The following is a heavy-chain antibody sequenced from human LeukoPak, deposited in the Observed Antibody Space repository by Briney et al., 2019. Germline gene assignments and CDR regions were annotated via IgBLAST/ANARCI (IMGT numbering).Heavy chain of an antibody. CDR1: GFIVSSRY. V-gene: IGHV3-53*01. J-gene: IGHJ6*02. CDR3: VRAENGMDV. CDR2: IYSGVGT. Sequence: PGKSLRLSCAASGFIVSSRYMSWVRQAPGKGLEWVSAIYSGVGTNYADSVKGRFTISRDNSRNTLYLQMNSLRAEDTAVYYCVRAENGMDVWGRGTAVTVS.